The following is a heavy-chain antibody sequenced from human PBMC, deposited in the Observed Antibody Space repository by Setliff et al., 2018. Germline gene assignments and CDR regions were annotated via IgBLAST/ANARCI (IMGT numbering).Heavy chain of an antibody. CDR1: GFTFSSYW. CDR2: IKQGGSEK. CDR3: ARDGGEY. Sequence: GGSLRLSCAASGFTFSSYWVSWVRQAPGKGLEWVANIKQGGSEKYYVDSVKGRFTISRDNAKNSLYLQMNSLRAEDTAVYYCARDGGEYWGQGTLVTVSS. J-gene: IGHJ4*02. V-gene: IGHV3-7*01. D-gene: IGHD3-16*01.